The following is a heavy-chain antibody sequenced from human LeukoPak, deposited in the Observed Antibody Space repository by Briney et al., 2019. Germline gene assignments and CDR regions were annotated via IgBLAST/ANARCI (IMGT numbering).Heavy chain of an antibody. CDR1: GYTFTGYY. CDR2: INPNSGGT. Sequence: ASVKVSCKASGYTFTGYYMHRVRQAPGQGLEWMGWINPNSGGTNYAQKFQGRVTMTRDTSISTAYMELSRLRSDDTAVYYCAHNHDYGDYVFDYWGQGTLVTVSS. D-gene: IGHD4-17*01. V-gene: IGHV1-2*02. J-gene: IGHJ4*02. CDR3: AHNHDYGDYVFDY.